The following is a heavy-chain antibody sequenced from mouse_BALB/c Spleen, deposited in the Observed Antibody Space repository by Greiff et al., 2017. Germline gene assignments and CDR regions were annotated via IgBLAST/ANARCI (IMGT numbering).Heavy chain of an antibody. CDR1: GFTFSSYA. CDR3: AKSSTMVTKFAY. J-gene: IGHJ3*01. V-gene: IGHV5-9-1*01. D-gene: IGHD2-2*01. Sequence: DVMLVESGGGLVKPGGSLKLSCAASGFTFSSYAMSWVRQTPEKRLEWVATISSGGSYTYYPDSVKGRFTISRDNAKNTLYLQMSSLRSEDTAMYYCAKSSTMVTKFAYWGQGTLVTVSA. CDR2: ISSGGSYT.